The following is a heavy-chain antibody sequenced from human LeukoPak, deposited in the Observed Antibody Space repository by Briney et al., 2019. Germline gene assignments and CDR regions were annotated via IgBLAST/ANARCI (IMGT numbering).Heavy chain of an antibody. D-gene: IGHD5-18*01. CDR1: GVSVSTYY. CDR2: FFTSATSGTT. V-gene: IGHV4-4*07. Sequence: SETLSLSCTVSGVSVSTYYWSWIRQPAGKGLEFIGRFFTSATSGTTNYNPSPNGRVTMSLDTSKNQFSLKLSSVTAADTAVYYCARDLGGYSDGSYYYYMDVWGKGTTVIVSS. CDR3: ARDLGGYSDGSYYYYMDV. J-gene: IGHJ6*03.